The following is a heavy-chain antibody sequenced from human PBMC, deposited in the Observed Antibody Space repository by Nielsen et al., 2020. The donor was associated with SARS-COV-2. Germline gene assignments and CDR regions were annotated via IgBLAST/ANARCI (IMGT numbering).Heavy chain of an antibody. Sequence: SETLSLTCTVSGGSISSYYWSWIRQPPGNGLEWIGYIYYSGSTNYNPSLKSRVTISVDTSKNQFSLKLSSVTAADTAVYYCAREGATVTTFDYWGQGTLVTVSS. V-gene: IGHV4-4*08. CDR2: IYYSGST. D-gene: IGHD4-17*01. CDR3: AREGATVTTFDY. J-gene: IGHJ4*02. CDR1: GGSISSYY.